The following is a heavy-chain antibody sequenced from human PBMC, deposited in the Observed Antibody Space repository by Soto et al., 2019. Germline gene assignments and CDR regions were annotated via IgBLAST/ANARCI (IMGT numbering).Heavy chain of an antibody. Sequence: PSETLSLTCAVSGGTISSGGYSWSWIRQPPGKGLEWIGYIYCSGSTYYNPSLKSRVTISVDTSKNQFSLKLSSVTAADTAVYYCARVCGGDCHYGMDVWGQGTTVTVSS. CDR3: ARVCGGDCHYGMDV. J-gene: IGHJ6*02. V-gene: IGHV4-31*11. CDR2: IYCSGST. D-gene: IGHD2-21*02. CDR1: GGTISSGGYS.